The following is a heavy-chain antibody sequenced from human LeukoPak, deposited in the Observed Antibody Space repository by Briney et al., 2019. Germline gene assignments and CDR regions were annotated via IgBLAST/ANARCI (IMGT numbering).Heavy chain of an antibody. V-gene: IGHV3-23*01. CDR3: AKGIRGSGWFGGAFDI. CDR2: ISSSGGTT. J-gene: IGHJ3*02. D-gene: IGHD6-19*01. CDR1: GFTFSDYG. Sequence: GGTLRLSCAASGFTFSDYGMSWVRQAPGKGLEWASPISSSGGTTYYADSVKGRFTISRDNSRNTLYLQMNSLRAEDTAVYYCAKGIRGSGWFGGAFDIWGQGTMVTVSS.